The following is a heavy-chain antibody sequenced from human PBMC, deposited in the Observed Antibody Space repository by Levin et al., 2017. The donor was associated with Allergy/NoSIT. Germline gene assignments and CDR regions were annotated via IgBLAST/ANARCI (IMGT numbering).Heavy chain of an antibody. V-gene: IGHV3-48*01. CDR2: ISSSSSTI. CDR3: ASPYDSSGYYYNDAFDI. D-gene: IGHD3-22*01. Sequence: PGESLKISCAASGFTFSSYSMNWVRQAPGKGLEWVSYISSSSSTIYYADSVKGRFTISRDNAKNSLYLQMNSLRAEDTAVYYCASPYDSSGYYYNDAFDIWGQGTMVTVSS. J-gene: IGHJ3*02. CDR1: GFTFSSYS.